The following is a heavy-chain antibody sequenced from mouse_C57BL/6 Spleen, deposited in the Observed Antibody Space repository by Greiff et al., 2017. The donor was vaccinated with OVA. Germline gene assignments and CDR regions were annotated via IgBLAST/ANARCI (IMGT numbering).Heavy chain of an antibody. J-gene: IGHJ2*01. CDR3: ARGGVSTMVNYY. CDR2: INPSNGGT. CDR1: GYTFTSYW. Sequence: VQLQQPGTELVKPGASVKLSCKASGYTFTSYWMHWVKQRPGQGLEWIGNINPSNGGTNYNEKFKSKATLTVDKSSSTAYMQLSSLTSEDSAVYCCARGGVSTMVNYYWGQGTTLTVSS. D-gene: IGHD2-2*01. V-gene: IGHV1-53*01.